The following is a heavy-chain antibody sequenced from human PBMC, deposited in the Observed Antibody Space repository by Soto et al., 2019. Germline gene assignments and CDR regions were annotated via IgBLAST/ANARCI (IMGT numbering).Heavy chain of an antibody. CDR1: GYSFTSYW. J-gene: IGHJ3*02. V-gene: IGHV5-51*01. CDR2: IYPGDSDT. D-gene: IGHD2-15*01. Sequence: PGESLKISCKGSGYSFTSYWIGWVRQMPGKGLEWMGIIYPGDSDTRYSPSFQGQVTISADKSISTAHLQWSSLKASDTAMYYCARALIRDSVVVVVEVAFAIWGQGTMVTVSS. CDR3: ARALIRDSVVVVVEVAFAI.